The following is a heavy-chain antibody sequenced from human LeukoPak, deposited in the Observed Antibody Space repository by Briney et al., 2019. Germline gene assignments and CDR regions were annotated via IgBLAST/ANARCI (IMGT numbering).Heavy chain of an antibody. V-gene: IGHV3-23*01. J-gene: IGHJ5*02. CDR2: ISGSGGST. D-gene: IGHD1-26*01. Sequence: GGSLRLSCAASGFTFSSYAMSWVRQAPGKGLEWVSAISGSGGSTYYADSVKGRFTISRDNSKNTLYLQMNSLRAEDTAVYYCASYSGSYDWFDPWGQGTLVTVSS. CDR1: GFTFSSYA. CDR3: ASYSGSYDWFDP.